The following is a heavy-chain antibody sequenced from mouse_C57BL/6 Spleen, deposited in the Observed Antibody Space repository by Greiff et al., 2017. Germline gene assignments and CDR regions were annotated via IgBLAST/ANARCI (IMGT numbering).Heavy chain of an antibody. CDR3: EKNYYSNSMAMDY. CDR1: GYTFTSYW. CDR2: IDPSDSET. Sequence: QVQLQQPGAELVRPGSSVKLSCKASGYTFTSYWMHWVKQRPIQGLEWIGNIDPSDSETHYNQKFKDKATLTVDKSSSPAYMQLSSLTSEDSAVYYCEKNYYSNSMAMDYWGQGTTLTVSS. V-gene: IGHV1-52*01. J-gene: IGHJ4*01. D-gene: IGHD2-5*01.